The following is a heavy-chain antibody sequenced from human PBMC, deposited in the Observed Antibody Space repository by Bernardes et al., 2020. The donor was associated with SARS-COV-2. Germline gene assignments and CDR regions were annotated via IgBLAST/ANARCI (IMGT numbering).Heavy chain of an antibody. Sequence: GGSLRLSCAASGFTFSSYNMHWVRQAPGKGLEWVSYISTSGSTTYYADSVKGRFTISRDNAENTLYLQMNSLRAEDTAVYYCARDSSAEYNNGWGITYYYYYGVGLWGQGPTVTV. CDR2: ISTSGSTT. CDR3: ARDSSAEYNNGWGITYYYYYGVGL. CDR1: GFTFSSYN. J-gene: IGHJ6*02. V-gene: IGHV3-48*04. D-gene: IGHD6-19*01.